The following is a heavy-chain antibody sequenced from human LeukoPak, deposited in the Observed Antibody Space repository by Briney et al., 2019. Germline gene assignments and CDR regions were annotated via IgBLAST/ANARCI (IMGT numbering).Heavy chain of an antibody. CDR3: AKVPVGVGHFGEAHFDY. D-gene: IGHD3-10*01. CDR1: GFIFSSYA. J-gene: IGHJ4*02. Sequence: PGGSLRLSCAASGFIFSSYAMSWVRQAPGKGLEWVSGISGSGTGTDHADSVKGRFTISRENSKNTLYLQMNSLRAEDTAVYYCAKVPVGVGHFGEAHFDYWGQGTLVTVSS. V-gene: IGHV3-23*01. CDR2: ISGSGTGT.